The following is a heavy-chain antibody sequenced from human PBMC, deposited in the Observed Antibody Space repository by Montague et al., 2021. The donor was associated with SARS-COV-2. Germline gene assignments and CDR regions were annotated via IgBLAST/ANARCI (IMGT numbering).Heavy chain of an antibody. D-gene: IGHD2-2*01. CDR2: IYYSGST. V-gene: IGHV4-31*03. J-gene: IGHJ6*02. CDR3: ATESLGYCSSTSCYGPHYGMDV. CDR1: GGSISSGGYY. Sequence: TLSLTCTLSGGSISSGGYYWSWIRQHPGKGLEWIGYIYYSGSTYYNPSLKSRVTISVDTSKNQFSLKLSSVTAADTAVYYCATESLGYCSSTSCYGPHYGMDVWGQGTTVTVSS.